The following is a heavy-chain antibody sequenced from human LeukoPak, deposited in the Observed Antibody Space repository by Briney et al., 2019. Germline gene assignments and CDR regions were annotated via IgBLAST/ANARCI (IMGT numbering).Heavy chain of an antibody. V-gene: IGHV3-21*01. J-gene: IGHJ4*02. CDR1: GFTFSSYG. CDR3: ARDIRGLLHGFDY. CDR2: ITRGSSYK. Sequence: GSLRLSCATSGFTFSSYGMHWVRQAPGKGLEWVSSITRGSSYKSYADSLKGRFTISRDNAKNSLYLEMNSLRAEDTAVYYCARDIRGLLHGFDYWGQGTLVTVSS. D-gene: IGHD3-22*01.